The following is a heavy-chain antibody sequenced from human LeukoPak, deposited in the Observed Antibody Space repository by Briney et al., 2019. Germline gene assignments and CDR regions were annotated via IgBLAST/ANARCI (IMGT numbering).Heavy chain of an antibody. D-gene: IGHD3-9*01. CDR3: ARASTVLRYFDWLRPFDY. V-gene: IGHV4-31*03. J-gene: IGHJ4*02. CDR1: GGSISSGGYY. Sequence: SETLSLTCTVSGGSISSGGYYWSWIRQHPGKGLEWIGYTYYSGSTYYNPSLKSRVTISVDTSKNQFSLKLSSVTAADTAVYYCARASTVLRYFDWLRPFDYWGQGTLVTVSS. CDR2: TYYSGST.